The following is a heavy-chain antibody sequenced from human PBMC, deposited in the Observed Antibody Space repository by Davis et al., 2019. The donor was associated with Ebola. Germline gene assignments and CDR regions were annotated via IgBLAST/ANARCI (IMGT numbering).Heavy chain of an antibody. V-gene: IGHV3-49*04. CDR2: IRSKAYGGTT. J-gene: IGHJ4*02. CDR1: GFTFGDYV. CDR3: TRQWIQLWPADY. D-gene: IGHD5-18*01. Sequence: PGGSLRLSCTASGFTFGDYVMSWVRQAPGKGLEWVGFIRSKAYGGTTEYAASVKGRFTISRDDSKSIAYLQMNSLKTEDTAVYYCTRQWIQLWPADYWGQGTLVTVSS.